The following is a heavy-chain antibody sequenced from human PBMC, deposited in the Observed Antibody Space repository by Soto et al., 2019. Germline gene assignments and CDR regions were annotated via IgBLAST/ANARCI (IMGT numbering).Heavy chain of an antibody. CDR1: GFTFSTYA. CDR3: VKEGSGWYSRGPLDF. D-gene: IGHD6-19*01. Sequence: EVQLLESGGGLVQPGESLRLSCAASGFTFSTYAMSWVRQAPGKGLEWVSGIAAGGGSTYYADSVKGRFTISRDNSKNTLYLQMNSLRAEDSAVYYCVKEGSGWYSRGPLDFWGRGTMVTVSS. CDR2: IAAGGGST. V-gene: IGHV3-23*01. J-gene: IGHJ3*01.